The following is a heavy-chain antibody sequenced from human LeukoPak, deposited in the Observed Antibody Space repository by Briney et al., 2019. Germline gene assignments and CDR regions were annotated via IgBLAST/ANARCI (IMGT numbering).Heavy chain of an antibody. V-gene: IGHV3-9*01. CDR3: AKSGSGDLGFDY. CDR1: GFTFDDYA. CDR2: ISWNSYSI. D-gene: IGHD1-14*01. Sequence: PGGSLRLSCAASGFTFDDYAMYWVRQAPGKGLEWVSGISWNSYSIGYADSVKGRFTISRDNAKNSLYLQMNSLRAKDTALYYCAKSGSGDLGFDYWGQGTLVTVSS. J-gene: IGHJ4*02.